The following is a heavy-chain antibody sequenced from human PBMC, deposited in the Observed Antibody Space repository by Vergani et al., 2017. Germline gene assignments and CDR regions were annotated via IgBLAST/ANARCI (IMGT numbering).Heavy chain of an antibody. Sequence: QVQLVQSGAEVKKPGASVKVSCKASGYTFTSYAMHWVRQAPGQRLEWMGWINAGNGNTKYSQKFQGRVTITRDTSASTAYMELSSLRSEDTAVYYCARDSGSLGYCSGGSCATGFDYWGQGTLVTVSS. J-gene: IGHJ4*02. CDR1: GYTFTSYA. CDR3: ARDSGSLGYCSGGSCATGFDY. V-gene: IGHV1-3*01. CDR2: INAGNGNT. D-gene: IGHD2-15*01.